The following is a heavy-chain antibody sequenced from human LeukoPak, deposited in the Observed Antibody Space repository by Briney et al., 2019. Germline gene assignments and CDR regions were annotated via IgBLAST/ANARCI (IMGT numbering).Heavy chain of an antibody. V-gene: IGHV3-48*03. D-gene: IGHD6-19*01. CDR1: GFTFSSYE. Sequence: PGGSLRLSCAASGFTFSSYEMNWVRQAPGKGLEWVSYISSSGSTLYYADSVKGRFTNSRDNDKNSLYLQMNSLRAEDTAVYYCARDRDSSGWYWMGGYYFDYWGQGTLVTVSS. CDR2: ISSSGSTL. CDR3: ARDRDSSGWYWMGGYYFDY. J-gene: IGHJ4*02.